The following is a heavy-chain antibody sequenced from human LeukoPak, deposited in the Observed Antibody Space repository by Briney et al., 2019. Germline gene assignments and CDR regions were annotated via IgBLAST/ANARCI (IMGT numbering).Heavy chain of an antibody. CDR3: ARGPVSGPLDY. J-gene: IGHJ4*02. CDR1: GFTFSSYS. CDR2: ISSSSSTI. Sequence: GGSLRLSCAASGFTFSSYSMNWVRQAPGKGLEWVSYISSSSSTIYYADSVKGRFTISRDNAKNSLYLQMNSLRAEDTAVYYCARGPVSGPLDYRGQGTLVTDPS. D-gene: IGHD3-10*01. V-gene: IGHV3-48*01.